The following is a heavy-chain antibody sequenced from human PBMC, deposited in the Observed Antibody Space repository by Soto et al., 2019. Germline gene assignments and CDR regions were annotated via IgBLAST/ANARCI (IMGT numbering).Heavy chain of an antibody. Sequence: SETLSLTCTVSGGSISSGGYYWSWIRQHPGKGLEWIGYIYYSGSTYYNPSLKSRVMISVDTSKNQFSLNLSSVTAADTAVYYCASGYYDILTGRDTKYYFDYWGQGALVTVSS. J-gene: IGHJ4*02. CDR1: GGSISSGGYY. CDR2: IYYSGST. CDR3: ASGYYDILTGRDTKYYFDY. D-gene: IGHD3-9*01. V-gene: IGHV4-30-4*08.